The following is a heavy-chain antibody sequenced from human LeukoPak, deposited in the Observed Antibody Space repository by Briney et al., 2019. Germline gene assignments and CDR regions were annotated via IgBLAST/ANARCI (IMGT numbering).Heavy chain of an antibody. J-gene: IGHJ4*02. Sequence: GGSLRLSCAASGFTVSSNYMSWVRQAPGKGLDWVSVIYSGGNTYYADSVKGRFTISRDNSKNTLYLQMNSLRAEDTAVYYCARGGYLTYLIDYWGQGTLVTVSS. D-gene: IGHD3-22*01. CDR2: IYSGGNT. V-gene: IGHV3-53*01. CDR3: ARGGYLTYLIDY. CDR1: GFTVSSNY.